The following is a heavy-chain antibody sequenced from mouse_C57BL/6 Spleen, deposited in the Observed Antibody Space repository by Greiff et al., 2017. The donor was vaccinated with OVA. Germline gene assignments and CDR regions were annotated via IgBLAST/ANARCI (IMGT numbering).Heavy chain of an antibody. D-gene: IGHD2-1*01. Sequence: QVQLQQPGAELVKPGASVKLSCKASGYTFTSYWMHWVKQRPGQGLEWIGMIHPNRGSTNYNEKFKSKATLTVDKSSSTAYMQLSSLTSEDSAVYYCARTDLHGTWFAYWGQGTLVTVSA. CDR1: GYTFTSYW. CDR3: ARTDLHGTWFAY. V-gene: IGHV1-64*01. CDR2: IHPNRGST. J-gene: IGHJ3*01.